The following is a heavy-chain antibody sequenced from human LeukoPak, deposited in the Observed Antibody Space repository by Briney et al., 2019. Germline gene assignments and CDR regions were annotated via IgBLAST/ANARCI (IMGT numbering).Heavy chain of an antibody. V-gene: IGHV1-46*01. CDR3: ARDRYWQWPYYYYYYMDV. CDR2: INPSGGST. D-gene: IGHD6-19*01. CDR1: GYTFTSYY. J-gene: IGHJ6*03. Sequence: ASVKVSCKASGYTFTSYYMHWVRQAPGQGLEWMGIINPSGGSTSYAQKLQGRVTMTTDTSTSTAYMELRSLRSDDTAVYYCARDRYWQWPYYYYYYMDVWGKGTTVTVSS.